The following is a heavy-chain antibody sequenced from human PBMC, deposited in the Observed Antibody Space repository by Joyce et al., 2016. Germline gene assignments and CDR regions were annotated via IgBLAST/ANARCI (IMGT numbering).Heavy chain of an antibody. V-gene: IGHV3-7*03. D-gene: IGHD1-1*01. Sequence: EVQLVESGGRLVQPGGSLRLSCAASGFSFSSHWMTWVRQAPGKGREWVANIKENGDLQKYGESVRGRFTISRDNARSSLYLQMNSLRAEDTAIYYCARDYNNFHVDYWGQGTLVTVSS. CDR1: GFSFSSHW. J-gene: IGHJ4*02. CDR3: ARDYNNFHVDY. CDR2: IKENGDLQ.